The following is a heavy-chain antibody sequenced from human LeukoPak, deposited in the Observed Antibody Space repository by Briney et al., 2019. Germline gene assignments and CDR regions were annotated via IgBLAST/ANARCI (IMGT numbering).Heavy chain of an antibody. D-gene: IGHD3-3*01. CDR2: IYTSGST. Sequence: SETLSLTCTGSGCSISSGSYYWSWIRQPAGKGLEWIGRIYTSGSTNYNPSLKRRVTISVDTSKNQYSLKLSSLTAADTAVYYCAREIDFWSDPNWFDPWGQGTLVTVSS. CDR3: AREIDFWSDPNWFDP. V-gene: IGHV4-61*02. CDR1: GCSISSGSYY. J-gene: IGHJ5*02.